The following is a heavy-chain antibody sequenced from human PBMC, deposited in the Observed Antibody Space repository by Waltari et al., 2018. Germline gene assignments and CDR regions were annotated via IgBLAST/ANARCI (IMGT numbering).Heavy chain of an antibody. Sequence: QVQLVESGGGLVNPGGSLRLSCAASGFSFSDYYMTWIRQAPGKGLEWIAYISGRDNIIYHADSLKGRFTISRDNAKNSLFLQMKSLRAEDTAVYYCARAREQNYDFWNGYSFYFDHWGQGALVTVSS. CDR1: GFSFSDYY. V-gene: IGHV3-11*01. D-gene: IGHD3-3*01. J-gene: IGHJ4*02. CDR3: ARAREQNYDFWNGYSFYFDH. CDR2: ISGRDNII.